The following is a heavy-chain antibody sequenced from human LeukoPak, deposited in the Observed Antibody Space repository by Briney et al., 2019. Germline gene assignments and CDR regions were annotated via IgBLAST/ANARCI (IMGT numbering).Heavy chain of an antibody. D-gene: IGHD6-19*01. CDR3: ARGSYSSGWYGSQLDY. Sequence: ASVKVSCKASGGTFSSYAISWVRQAPGQGLEWMGGIIPIFGTANYAQKFQGRVTITADESTSTAYMELSSLRSEDTAVYYCARGSYSSGWYGSQLDYWGQGTLVTVSS. CDR2: IIPIFGTA. V-gene: IGHV1-69*13. J-gene: IGHJ4*02. CDR1: GGTFSSYA.